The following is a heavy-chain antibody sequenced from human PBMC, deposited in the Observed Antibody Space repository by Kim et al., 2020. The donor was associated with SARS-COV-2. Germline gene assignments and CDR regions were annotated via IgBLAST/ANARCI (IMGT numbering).Heavy chain of an antibody. D-gene: IGHD3-3*01. CDR3: ARSPGPEYYDFWSGYYQRNYYYYYMDV. Sequence: GGSLRLSCAASGFTFSSYEMNWVRQAPGKGLEWVSYISSSGSTIYYADSVKGRFTISRDNAKNSLYLQMNSLRAEDTAVYYCARSPGPEYYDFWSGYYQRNYYYYYMDVWGKGTTVTVSS. CDR1: GFTFSSYE. J-gene: IGHJ6*03. CDR2: ISSSGSTI. V-gene: IGHV3-48*03.